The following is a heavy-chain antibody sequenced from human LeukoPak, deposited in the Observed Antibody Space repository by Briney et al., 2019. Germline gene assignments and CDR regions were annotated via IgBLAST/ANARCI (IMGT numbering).Heavy chain of an antibody. Sequence: GSLRLSCAASGFTVGNNYMSWVRQAPGKGLEWVSFLYSGGSTYYADSVKGRFTVFRHNSRNTVFLEMNCLRPEDTAVYYCARTKFGGSPYFDYWGQGTLVTVSS. CDR3: ARTKFGGSPYFDY. D-gene: IGHD3-10*01. V-gene: IGHV3-53*04. J-gene: IGHJ4*02. CDR1: GFTVGNNY. CDR2: LYSGGST.